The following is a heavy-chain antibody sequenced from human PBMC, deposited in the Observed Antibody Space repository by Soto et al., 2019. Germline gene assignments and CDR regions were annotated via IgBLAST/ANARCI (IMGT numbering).Heavy chain of an antibody. CDR2: ISSTTNYI. V-gene: IGHV3-21*06. Sequence: SLRLSCAASGFIFTRYSMNWVRQAPGKGLEWGSSISSTTNYIYYGDSMKGRFTISRDNAKNSLYLEMNSLRAEDTAVYYCARESEDLTSNFDYWGQGTLVTVSS. CDR1: GFIFTRYS. CDR3: ARESEDLTSNFDY. J-gene: IGHJ4*02.